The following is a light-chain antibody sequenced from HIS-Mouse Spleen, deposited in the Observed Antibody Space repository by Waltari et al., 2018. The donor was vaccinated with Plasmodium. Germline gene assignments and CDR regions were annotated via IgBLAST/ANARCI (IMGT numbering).Light chain of an antibody. V-gene: IGKV3-20*01. Sequence: EIVLTQSPGTLSLSPGERATLSCRASQSVSSSYLAWYQQKPGQAPMLLIYGASSRATGIPDRFSGSGSGTDFTLTISRLEPEDCAVYYCQQYGSSGTFGQGTKVEIK. CDR1: QSVSSSY. CDR2: GAS. J-gene: IGKJ1*01. CDR3: QQYGSSGT.